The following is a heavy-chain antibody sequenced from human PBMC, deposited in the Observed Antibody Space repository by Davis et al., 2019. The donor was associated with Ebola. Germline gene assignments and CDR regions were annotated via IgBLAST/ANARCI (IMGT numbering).Heavy chain of an antibody. CDR3: VGSGFGY. D-gene: IGHD6-19*01. Sequence: GESLKISCAASGFTVSSNYMSWVRQAPGKGLEWVSVIYSGGSTYYADSVKGRFTISRDNSKNTLYLQMNSLRAEDTAVYYCVGSGFGYWGQGTLVTVSS. J-gene: IGHJ4*02. V-gene: IGHV3-66*01. CDR1: GFTVSSNY. CDR2: IYSGGST.